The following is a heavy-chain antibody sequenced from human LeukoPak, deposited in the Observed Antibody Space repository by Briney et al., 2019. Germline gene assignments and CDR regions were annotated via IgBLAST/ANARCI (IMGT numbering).Heavy chain of an antibody. CDR2: ISAYNGNT. CDR1: GYTFTSYG. J-gene: IGHJ3*02. Sequence: ASVKVSYKASGYTFTSYGISWVRQAPGQGLEWMGWISAYNGNTNYAQKLQGRVTMTTDTSTSTAYMELRSLRSDDTAVYYCARADIWFGGAVAFDIWGQGTMVTVSS. D-gene: IGHD3-10*01. V-gene: IGHV1-18*01. CDR3: ARADIWFGGAVAFDI.